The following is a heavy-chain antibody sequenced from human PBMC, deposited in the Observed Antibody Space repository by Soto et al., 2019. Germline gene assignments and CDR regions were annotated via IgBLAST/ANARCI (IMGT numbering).Heavy chain of an antibody. Sequence: EVQLVESGGGLIQPGGSLRLSCAASGFTFSRYVMNWVRQTPGKGLEWVSRITSDGTSTTSADSVKGRFTISRDNAKHTLYLQMNSLGAEDTALYYCRVWIGELSTDYWGQGTLVTVSS. CDR3: RVWIGELSTDY. V-gene: IGHV3-74*01. CDR2: ITSDGTST. D-gene: IGHD3-10*01. J-gene: IGHJ4*02. CDR1: GFTFSRYV.